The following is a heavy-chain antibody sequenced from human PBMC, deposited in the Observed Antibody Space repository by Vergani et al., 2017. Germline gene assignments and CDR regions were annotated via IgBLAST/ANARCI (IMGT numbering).Heavy chain of an antibody. CDR2: ISGPGLST. CDR1: GFTFSNSA. CDR3: VKEKIDLGSYCFDS. Sequence: EVHLLESGGGLVQSGGSLRLSCAASGFTFSNSAVSWVRQAPGRGLAWVSSISGPGLSTYYADSVKGRFSISRDNSKNTVFLQMHSLRAEDTAIYYCVKEKIDLGSYCFDSWGHGGLVTVSS. J-gene: IGHJ4*01. V-gene: IGHV3-23*01. D-gene: IGHD2/OR15-2a*01.